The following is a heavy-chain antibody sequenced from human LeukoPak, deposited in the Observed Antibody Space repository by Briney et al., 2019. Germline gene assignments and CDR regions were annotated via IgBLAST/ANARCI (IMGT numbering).Heavy chain of an antibody. J-gene: IGHJ5*02. CDR2: INTNTGNP. V-gene: IGHV7-4-1*02. CDR3: AIPYCSSTSCYLNWFDP. CDR1: GYTFTSYA. Sequence: GASVKVSCKASGYTFTSYAMNWVRQAPGQGLEWMGWINTNTGNPTYAQGFTGRFVFSLDTSVSTAYLQISSLKAEDTAVYYCAIPYCSSTSCYLNWFDPWGQGTLVTVSS. D-gene: IGHD2-2*01.